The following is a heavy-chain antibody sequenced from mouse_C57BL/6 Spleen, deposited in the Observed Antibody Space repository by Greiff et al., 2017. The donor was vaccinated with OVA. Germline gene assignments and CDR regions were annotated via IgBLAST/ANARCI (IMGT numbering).Heavy chain of an antibody. CDR1: GYSITSGYY. V-gene: IGHV3-6*01. J-gene: IGHJ3*01. Sequence: EVKLMESGPGLVKPSQSLSLTCSVTGYSITSGYYWNWIRQFPGNKLEWMGYISYDGSNNYNPSLKNRISITRDTSKNQFFLKLNSVTTEDTATYYCAREGIYDGYYVFAYWGQGTLVTVSA. CDR3: AREGIYDGYYVFAY. CDR2: ISYDGSN. D-gene: IGHD2-3*01.